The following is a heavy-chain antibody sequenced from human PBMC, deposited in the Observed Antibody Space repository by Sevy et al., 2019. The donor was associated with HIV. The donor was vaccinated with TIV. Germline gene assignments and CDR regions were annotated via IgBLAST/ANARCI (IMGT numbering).Heavy chain of an antibody. D-gene: IGHD6-13*01. CDR3: ARGLAARAAAAPFDP. V-gene: IGHV4-39*01. J-gene: IGHJ5*02. CDR1: GGSISSSCYY. Sequence: SETLSLTCTVSGGSISSSCYYWGWIRQPPGKGLEWIGSIYYSGSTYYNPSLKSRVTISVDTSKNQFSLKLSSVTAADTAVYYCARGLAARAAAAPFDPWGQGTLVTVSS. CDR2: IYYSGST.